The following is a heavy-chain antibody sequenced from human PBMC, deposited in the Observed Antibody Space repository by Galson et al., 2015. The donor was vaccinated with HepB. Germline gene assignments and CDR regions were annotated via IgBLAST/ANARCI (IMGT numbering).Heavy chain of an antibody. J-gene: IGHJ4*02. Sequence: PALVKPTQTLTLTCTFSGFSLSTSGMCASWIRQPPGKALEWLARIDWDDDKYYSTSLKTRLTISKDTSKNQVVLTMTNMDPVDTATYYCARMGGDYDELTIDYWGQGTLVTVSS. D-gene: IGHD4-17*01. V-gene: IGHV2-70*11. CDR3: ARMGGDYDELTIDY. CDR2: IDWDDDK. CDR1: GFSLSTSGMC.